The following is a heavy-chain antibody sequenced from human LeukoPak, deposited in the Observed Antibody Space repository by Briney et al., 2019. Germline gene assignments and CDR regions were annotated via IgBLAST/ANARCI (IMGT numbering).Heavy chain of an antibody. V-gene: IGHV1-2*02. D-gene: IGHD3-9*01. CDR1: GYAFSAYY. CDR2: LNPQTGDT. CDR3: ARGSRYHDWLSPLDS. J-gene: IGHJ4*02. Sequence: ASVKVSFKASGYAFSAYYMHWVRQAPGQGVEGMGWLNPQTGDTHFAQKFQGRVTFTRDTSISTAYMAMSRLRSDDTAVFYCARGSRYHDWLSPLDSWGQGTLVTVSS.